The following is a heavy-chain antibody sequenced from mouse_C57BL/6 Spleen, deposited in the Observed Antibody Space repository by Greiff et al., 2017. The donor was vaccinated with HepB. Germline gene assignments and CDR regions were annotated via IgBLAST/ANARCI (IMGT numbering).Heavy chain of an antibody. J-gene: IGHJ1*03. CDR1: GFTFSSYT. V-gene: IGHV5-9*01. Sequence: EVQRVESGGGLVKPGGSLKLSCAASGFTFSSYTMSWVRQTPEKRLEWVATISGGGGNTYYPDSVKGRFTISRDNAKNTLYLQMSSLRSEDTALYYCARQGLLRSGYFDVWGTGTTVTVSS. CDR2: ISGGGGNT. CDR3: ARQGLLRSGYFDV. D-gene: IGHD2-3*01.